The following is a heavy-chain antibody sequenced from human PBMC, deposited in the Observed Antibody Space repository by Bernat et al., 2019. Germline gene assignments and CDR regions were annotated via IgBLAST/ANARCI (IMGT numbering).Heavy chain of an antibody. CDR3: AKAHWGRSWTDYFDY. CDR2: ISGSDGST. D-gene: IGHD6-13*01. J-gene: IGHJ4*02. V-gene: IGHV3-23*01. CDR1: GFMFSNFA. Sequence: EVQLLDSGGGLVQPGGSLRLSCAASGFMFSNFAMNWVRQAPGKGLEWVSGISGSDGSTSYADSVKGRLTISRDNSKNTLYLQMDSLRADDTAVYYCAKAHWGRSWTDYFDYWGQGTLVTVSS.